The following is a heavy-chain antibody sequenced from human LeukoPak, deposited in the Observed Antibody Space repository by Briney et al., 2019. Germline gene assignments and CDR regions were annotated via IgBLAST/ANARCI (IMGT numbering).Heavy chain of an antibody. CDR1: GGSISSSSYY. D-gene: IGHD3-3*01. J-gene: IGHJ4*02. Sequence: SETLSLTCTVSGGSISSSSYYWGWIRQPPGKGLEWIGSIYYSGSTYYNPSLKSRVTISVDTSKNQFSLKLSSVTAADTAVYYCARDENYDFWSGYGHWGQGTLVTVSS. CDR2: IYYSGST. CDR3: ARDENYDFWSGYGH. V-gene: IGHV4-39*07.